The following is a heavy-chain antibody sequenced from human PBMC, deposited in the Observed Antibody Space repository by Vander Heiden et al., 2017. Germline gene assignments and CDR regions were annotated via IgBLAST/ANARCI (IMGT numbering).Heavy chain of an antibody. CDR1: GFNFRYYA. V-gene: IGHV3-23*04. Sequence: EVQLVESGGGLVQPGGSLRVSCAASGFNFRYYAMTWVRQAPGKGLEWVSTISGSGNDADYAGSVKGRFIISRDNSKNTLYLQMNSLRAGDTALYYCAKEGLWYGGNWFDPWGQGTLVTVSS. CDR2: ISGSGNDA. CDR3: AKEGLWYGGNWFDP. J-gene: IGHJ5*01. D-gene: IGHD3-10*01.